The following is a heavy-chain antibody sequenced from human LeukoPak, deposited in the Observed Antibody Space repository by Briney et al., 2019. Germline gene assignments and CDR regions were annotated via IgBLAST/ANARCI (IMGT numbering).Heavy chain of an antibody. CDR1: GFTFSSYS. D-gene: IGHD6-13*01. Sequence: GGSLRLSCAASGFTFSSYSMNWVRQAPGKGLEWVSPISSSSSSYIYYADSVKGRFTISRDNAKNSLYLQMNSLRAEDTAVYYCASPLGGPFEAASDAFDIWGQGTMVTVSS. CDR2: ISSSSSSYI. CDR3: ASPLGGPFEAASDAFDI. J-gene: IGHJ3*02. V-gene: IGHV3-21*04.